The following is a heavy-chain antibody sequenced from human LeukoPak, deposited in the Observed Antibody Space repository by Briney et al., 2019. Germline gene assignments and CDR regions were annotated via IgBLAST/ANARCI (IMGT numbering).Heavy chain of an antibody. V-gene: IGHV3-48*02. D-gene: IGHD6-13*01. CDR2: ISSSSSTI. Sequence: GGSLRLSCAASGFTFSSYSMNGVRQAPGKGLGWVSYISSSSSTIYYAESVKGRFTNSRDNAKNLLYLKMNSVRDEDTAVYYCARRQLVHISYYYYGMDVWGQGTTVTVSS. CDR1: GFTFSSYS. CDR3: ARRQLVHISYYYYGMDV. J-gene: IGHJ6*02.